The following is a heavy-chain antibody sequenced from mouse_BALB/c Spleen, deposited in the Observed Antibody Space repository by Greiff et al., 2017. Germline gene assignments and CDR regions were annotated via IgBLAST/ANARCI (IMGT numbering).Heavy chain of an antibody. V-gene: IGHV1-80*01. J-gene: IGHJ2*01. CDR1: GYAFSSYW. D-gene: IGHD2-1*01. Sequence: VQLQQSGAELVRPGSSVKISCKASGYAFSSYWMNWVKQRPGQGLEWIGQIYPGDGDTNYNGKFKGKATLTAGKSSSTAYMQLSSLTSEDSAVYFCARRGSYGNYFDYWGQGTTLTVSS. CDR3: ARRGSYGNYFDY. CDR2: IYPGDGDT.